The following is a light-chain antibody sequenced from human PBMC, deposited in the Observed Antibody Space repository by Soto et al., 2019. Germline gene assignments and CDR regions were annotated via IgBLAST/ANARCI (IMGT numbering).Light chain of an antibody. CDR2: DVT. Sequence: SALTQPRSVSGSPGQSVTISYPGTSSDVGSYNYVSWYQQHPGKAPKLMIYDVTKRPSGVPDRFSGSKSGNTASLTISGLQAEDEADYYCCSYAGSYTWVFGGGTK. J-gene: IGLJ3*02. V-gene: IGLV2-11*01. CDR1: SSDVGSYNY. CDR3: CSYAGSYTWV.